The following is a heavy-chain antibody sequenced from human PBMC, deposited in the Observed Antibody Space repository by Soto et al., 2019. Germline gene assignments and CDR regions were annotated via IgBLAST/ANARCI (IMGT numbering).Heavy chain of an antibody. V-gene: IGHV3-23*01. Sequence: GGSLRLSCAASGFAFSTYAMTWVRQAPGKGLEWVSVISGCGGSSYYADSVKGRFTISRDNSKNTLFLQMNGLRAEDTAVYYCAKVTKRAAAGRYEYYKYGMDVWGQGTTVTAP. CDR1: GFAFSTYA. CDR3: AKVTKRAAAGRYEYYKYGMDV. CDR2: ISGCGGSS. J-gene: IGHJ6*02. D-gene: IGHD6-13*01.